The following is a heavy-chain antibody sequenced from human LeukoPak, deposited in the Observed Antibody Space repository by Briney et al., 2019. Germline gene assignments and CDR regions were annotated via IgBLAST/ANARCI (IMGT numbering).Heavy chain of an antibody. D-gene: IGHD1-26*01. CDR1: GYSFTSYW. Sequence: AGESLKISCKSSGYSFTSYWIGWVRQMPGKGLEWMGIIYPGDSDTRYSPSFQGQVTISADKSISTAYLQWSSLKASDTAMYYCTGQSGGTYGRESGMDVWGQGTTVTVSS. CDR3: TGQSGGTYGRESGMDV. J-gene: IGHJ6*02. CDR2: IYPGDSDT. V-gene: IGHV5-51*01.